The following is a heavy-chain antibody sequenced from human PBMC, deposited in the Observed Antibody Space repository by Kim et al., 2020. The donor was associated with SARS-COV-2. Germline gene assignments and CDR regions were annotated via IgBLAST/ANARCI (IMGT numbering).Heavy chain of an antibody. CDR1: GGSISSYY. Sequence: SETLSLTCTVSGGSISSYYWSWIRQPPGKGLEWIGYIYYSGSTNYNPSLKSRVTISVDTSKNQFSLKLSSVTAADTAVYYCARGRYSYGILDAFDIWGQGTMVTVSS. CDR3: ARGRYSYGILDAFDI. D-gene: IGHD5-18*01. CDR2: IYYSGST. J-gene: IGHJ3*02. V-gene: IGHV4-59*13.